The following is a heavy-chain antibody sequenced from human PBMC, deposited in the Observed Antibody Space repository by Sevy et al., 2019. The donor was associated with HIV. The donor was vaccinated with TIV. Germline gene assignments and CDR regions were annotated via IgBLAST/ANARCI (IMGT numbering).Heavy chain of an antibody. CDR2: IVVGSGNT. V-gene: IGHV1-58*01. D-gene: IGHD3-9*01. CDR3: AADSPERYYVILTGYYHGHYYYGMDV. CDR1: GFTFTSSA. Sequence: ASVKVSCKASGFTFTSSAVQWVRQARGQRLEWIGWIVVGSGNTNYEPKFQERVTITRDMSTSPAYMELSSLGSEGTAVYYCAADSPERYYVILTGYYHGHYYYGMDVWGQGTTVTVSS. J-gene: IGHJ6*02.